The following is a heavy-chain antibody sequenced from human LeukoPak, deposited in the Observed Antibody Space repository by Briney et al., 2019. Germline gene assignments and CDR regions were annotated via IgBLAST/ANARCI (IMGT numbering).Heavy chain of an antibody. J-gene: IGHJ4*02. CDR1: GFTFSSYR. CDR3: AKNPATYDSSGYYGDFDY. CDR2: ISGSGGST. V-gene: IGHV3-23*01. D-gene: IGHD3-22*01. Sequence: PGGSLRLSCAASGFTFSSYRMNWVRQAPGKGLEWVSAISGSGGSTYYADSVKGRFTISRDNSKNTLYLQMNSLRAEDTAVYYCAKNPATYDSSGYYGDFDYWGQGTLVTVSS.